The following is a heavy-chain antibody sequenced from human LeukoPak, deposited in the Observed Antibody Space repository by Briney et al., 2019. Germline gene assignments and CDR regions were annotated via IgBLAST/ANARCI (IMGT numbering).Heavy chain of an antibody. D-gene: IGHD3-3*01. J-gene: IGHJ4*02. CDR1: GGSTSSNYF. V-gene: IGHV4-39*02. CDR3: AREADVLRFLEWLGPFDY. Sequence: KPSETLSLTCTVSGGSTSSNYFWGWIRQPPGKDLEWIGSTYYTGNTYYNPSLKSRVTISADMSKNQFSLKLSSVTAADTAVYYCAREADVLRFLEWLGPFDYWGQGTLVTVSS. CDR2: TYYTGNT.